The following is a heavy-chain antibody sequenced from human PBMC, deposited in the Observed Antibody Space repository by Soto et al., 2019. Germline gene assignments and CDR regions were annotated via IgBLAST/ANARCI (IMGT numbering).Heavy chain of an antibody. CDR1: GFTFSSYS. Sequence: GGSLRLSCAASGFTFSSYSMNWVRQAPGKGLEWVSSISSSSSYIYYADSVKGRFTISRDNAKNSLYLQMNSLRAEDTAVYYCARGDKYDFWSGYYMYNWFDPWGQGTLVTVSS. V-gene: IGHV3-21*01. CDR2: ISSSSSYI. CDR3: ARGDKYDFWSGYYMYNWFDP. J-gene: IGHJ5*02. D-gene: IGHD3-3*01.